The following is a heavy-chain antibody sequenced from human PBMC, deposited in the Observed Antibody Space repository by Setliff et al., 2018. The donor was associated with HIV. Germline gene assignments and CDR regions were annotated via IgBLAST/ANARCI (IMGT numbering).Heavy chain of an antibody. J-gene: IGHJ5*02. CDR3: ALPYCGGGNCWSSASLPPAGWFDP. Sequence: ASVKVSCKASGYTFTSYGISWVRQAPGQGPEWMGGIIPMYGVANYAQKFQGRVTITTDESTSTAYMELSSLRSEDTAVYYCALPYCGGGNCWSSASLPPAGWFDPWGQGTLVTVSS. CDR1: GYTFTSYG. CDR2: IIPMYGVA. D-gene: IGHD2-15*01. V-gene: IGHV1-69*05.